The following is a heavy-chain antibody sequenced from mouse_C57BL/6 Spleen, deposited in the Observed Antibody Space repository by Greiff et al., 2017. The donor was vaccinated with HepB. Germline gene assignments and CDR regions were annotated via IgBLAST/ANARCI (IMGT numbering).Heavy chain of an antibody. D-gene: IGHD1-1*01. V-gene: IGHV5-4*01. CDR2: ISDGGSYT. Sequence: EVQRVESGGGLVKPGGSLKLSCAASGFTFSSYAMSWVRQTPEKRLEWVATISDGGSYTYYPDNVKGRFTISRDNAKNNLYLQMSHLKSEDTAMYYCAREFITTVVGPFYYAMDDWGQGTSVTVSA. J-gene: IGHJ4*01. CDR3: AREFITTVVGPFYYAMDD. CDR1: GFTFSSYA.